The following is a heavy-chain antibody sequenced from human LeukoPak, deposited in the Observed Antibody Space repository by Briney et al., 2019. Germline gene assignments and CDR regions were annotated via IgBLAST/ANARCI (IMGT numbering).Heavy chain of an antibody. CDR3: ARDQGSTSRGIDY. D-gene: IGHD2-2*01. CDR1: GFTFSSYW. CDR2: IYSDGNTT. J-gene: IGHJ4*02. Sequence: GGSLRLCCAASGFTFSSYWMHWVRQATGKGLVWVSRIYSDGNTTNYADTVKGRFTISRDNAKNTLYLQMNSLRAEDTAVYYCARDQGSTSRGIDYWGQGTLVTVSS. V-gene: IGHV3-74*01.